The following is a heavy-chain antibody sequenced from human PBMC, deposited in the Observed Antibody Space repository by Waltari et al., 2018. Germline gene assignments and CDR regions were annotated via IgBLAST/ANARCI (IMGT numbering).Heavy chain of an antibody. Sequence: QVQLQQWGAGLLKPSETLSLTCAVYGGSFSGYYWSWIRQPPGKGLEWIGEINHSGSTNYNPSLKSRVTISVDTSKNQFHLKLSSVTAADTAVYYGARDSLQVPGHFDLWGRGTLVTVSS. CDR1: GGSFSGYY. V-gene: IGHV4-34*01. J-gene: IGHJ2*01. CDR3: ARDSLQVPGHFDL. CDR2: INHSGST.